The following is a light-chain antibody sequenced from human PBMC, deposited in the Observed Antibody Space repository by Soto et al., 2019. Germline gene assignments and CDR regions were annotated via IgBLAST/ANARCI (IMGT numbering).Light chain of an antibody. CDR3: SAWDASLNAIL. CDR2: NND. CDR1: SPNIGSNI. Sequence: QAVVSQPPSASGTPGQRVTISCSGRSPNIGSNIVNWYQQLPGTAPKLLIYNNDQRPSGVPDRFSGSKSGTSASLAISGLQSEDEADYYCSAWDASLNAILFGGGTQLTVL. V-gene: IGLV1-44*01. J-gene: IGLJ2*01.